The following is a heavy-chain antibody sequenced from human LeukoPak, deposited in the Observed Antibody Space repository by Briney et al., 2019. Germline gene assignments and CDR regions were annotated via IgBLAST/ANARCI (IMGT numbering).Heavy chain of an antibody. Sequence: PAASVKVSCKASGYTFNSYYIHWVRQAPGQGLEWMGIINPGGGNTLYAQKFQGRVAMTRDTSTTTFYMELRSLRSDDTAVYYCASSIGARRASDYWGQGTLVTVSS. CDR3: ASSIGARRASDY. J-gene: IGHJ4*02. V-gene: IGHV1-46*02. CDR2: INPGGGNT. CDR1: GYTFNSYY. D-gene: IGHD6-6*01.